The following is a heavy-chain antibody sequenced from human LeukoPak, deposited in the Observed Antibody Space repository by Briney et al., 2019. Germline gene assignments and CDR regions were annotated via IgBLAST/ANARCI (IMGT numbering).Heavy chain of an antibody. CDR1: GFTFSDYY. V-gene: IGHV3-11*04. J-gene: IGHJ3*02. CDR2: ISDSGSSI. Sequence: GGSLRLSCAASGFTFSDYYMSWIRQAPGKGLEWVSYISDSGSSIYYADSVKGRFTISRDNAKKSLYLQMNSLRVDDTAVYYCARARRSNAFDIWGQGTMVTVSS. CDR3: ARARRSNAFDI.